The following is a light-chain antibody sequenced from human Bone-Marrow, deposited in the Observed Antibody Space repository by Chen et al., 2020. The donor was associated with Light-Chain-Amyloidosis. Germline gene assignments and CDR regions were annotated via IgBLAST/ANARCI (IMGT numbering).Light chain of an antibody. J-gene: IGLJ1*01. CDR3: SSYTITNTLV. CDR1: SSDVGSDNH. CDR2: EVT. Sequence: SALTPPASVSGSPRQSITISCTGTSSDVGSDNHVSWYQQHPDKAPKLMIYEVTNRPSWVPDRFSGSKSDNTASLTISGLQTEDEADYFCSSYTITNTLVFGSGTRVTVL. V-gene: IGLV2-14*01.